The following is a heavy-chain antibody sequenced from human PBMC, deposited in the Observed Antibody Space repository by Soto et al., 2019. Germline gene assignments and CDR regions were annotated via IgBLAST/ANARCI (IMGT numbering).Heavy chain of an antibody. J-gene: IGHJ5*02. V-gene: IGHV4-38-2*02. CDR1: GFFIRDNYF. CDR3: AKDSSGLDP. Sequence: SETLSLTCPVSGFFIRDNYFWGWIRQPPGKGLEWLGSIYHDGDTRYNPSLKSRVTISVDTSKNEFTLRVTSVTAADTAVYFCAKDSSGLDPWSQGTLVTVSS. CDR2: IYHDGDT. D-gene: IGHD6-25*01.